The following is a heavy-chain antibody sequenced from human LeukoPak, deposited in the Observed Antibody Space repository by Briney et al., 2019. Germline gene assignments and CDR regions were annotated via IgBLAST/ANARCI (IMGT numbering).Heavy chain of an antibody. Sequence: ASVKVYYMGSGYTVSSSGVRWVRQAPGHGLDWIVWSSAYNGNTNYAQKLQGRVTMTTDTSTSTAYMELRSLTSDDTAVYYCARGGYSYGSQISLGYWGQGTLVTVSS. J-gene: IGHJ4*02. D-gene: IGHD5-18*01. V-gene: IGHV1-18*04. CDR3: ARGGYSYGSQISLGY. CDR1: GYTVSSSG. CDR2: SSAYNGNT.